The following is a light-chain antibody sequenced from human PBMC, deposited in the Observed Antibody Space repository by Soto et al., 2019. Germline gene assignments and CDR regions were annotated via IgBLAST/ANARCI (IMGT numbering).Light chain of an antibody. CDR2: LNSDGSH. CDR1: SGYSSFA. CDR3: QTWGTAIRV. Sequence: QPVLTQSPSASASLGASVKLTCTLSSGYSSFAIAWHQQQPQKGPRYLMKLNSDGSHNRGDGIPDRFSGSSSGAERYLTISSLQSDDEADYYCQTWGTAIRVFGGGTKVTVL. J-gene: IGLJ2*01. V-gene: IGLV4-69*01.